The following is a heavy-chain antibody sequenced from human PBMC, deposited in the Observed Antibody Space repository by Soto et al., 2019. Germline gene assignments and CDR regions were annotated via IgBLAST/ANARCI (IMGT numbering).Heavy chain of an antibody. CDR1: GYSFTSYG. Sequence: QVQLVQSGAALKKPGASVKVSCKASGYSFTSYGISWVRQAPGQGREWMGWISAYNGNTKYAQTLQGRVTMTTATSTSTDYMELRSLRSDDTAVYYCERDLAVALIDYWGQGTLVTVSS. CDR3: ERDLAVALIDY. V-gene: IGHV1-18*01. J-gene: IGHJ4*02. CDR2: ISAYNGNT. D-gene: IGHD6-19*01.